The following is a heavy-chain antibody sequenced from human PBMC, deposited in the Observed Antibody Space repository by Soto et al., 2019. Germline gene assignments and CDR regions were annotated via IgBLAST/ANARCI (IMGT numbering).Heavy chain of an antibody. D-gene: IGHD6-19*01. CDR2: IKQDGSEK. CDR3: ARVLGWYSSAFDI. J-gene: IGHJ3*02. CDR1: GFTFSSYW. V-gene: IGHV3-7*01. Sequence: GGSLRLSCAASGFTFSSYWMSWVRQAPGKGLEWVANIKQDGSEKYYVDSVKGRFTISRDNAKNSLYLQMNSLRAEDTAVYYCARVLGWYSSAFDIWGQGTMVTVSS.